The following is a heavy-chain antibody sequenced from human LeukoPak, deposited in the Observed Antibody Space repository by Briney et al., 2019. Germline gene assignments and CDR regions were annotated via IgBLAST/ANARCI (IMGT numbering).Heavy chain of an antibody. J-gene: IGHJ4*02. D-gene: IGHD6-13*01. CDR1: GFTFSSYT. Sequence: GGSLRLSCAASGFTFSSYTMNWVRQAPGKGLELVSCIDGSNNAIYYGDSVKGRFTISRDNAKNSLYLQMRSLRAEDTAVYSCARGSGRSWPQFDYWGQGTLVRVSS. CDR2: IDGSNNAI. CDR3: ARGSGRSWPQFDY. V-gene: IGHV3-48*01.